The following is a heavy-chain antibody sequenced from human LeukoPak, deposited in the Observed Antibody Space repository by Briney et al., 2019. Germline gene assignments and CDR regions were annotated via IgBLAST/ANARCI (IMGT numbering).Heavy chain of an antibody. V-gene: IGHV3-74*01. J-gene: IGHJ4*02. CDR1: GFTFSIYW. D-gene: IGHD1-26*01. Sequence: PGGSLRLSCAASGFTFSIYWMRWVRQAPGKGLVWVSGFNSDGSSTNYADSVKGRFTISRDNAKNSLYLQMNSLRAEDTAVYYCARVVAIEWELLDYWGQGTLVPVSS. CDR2: FNSDGSST. CDR3: ARVVAIEWELLDY.